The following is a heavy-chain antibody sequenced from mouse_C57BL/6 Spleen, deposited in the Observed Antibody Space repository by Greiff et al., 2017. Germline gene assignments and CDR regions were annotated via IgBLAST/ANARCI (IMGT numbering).Heavy chain of an antibody. D-gene: IGHD4-1*02. V-gene: IGHV1-50*01. CDR1: GYTFTSYW. CDR3: ANWDDYFDY. Sequence: VQLQQPGAELVKPGASVKLSCKASGYTFTSYWMQWVKQRPGQGLEWIGEIDPSDSYTNYNQKFKGKATLTVDTSSSTAYMQLSSLTSEDSAVYYCANWDDYFDYWGQGTTLTVSS. CDR2: IDPSDSYT. J-gene: IGHJ2*01.